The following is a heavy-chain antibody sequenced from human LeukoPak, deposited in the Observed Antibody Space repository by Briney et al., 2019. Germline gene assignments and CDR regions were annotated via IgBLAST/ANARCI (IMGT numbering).Heavy chain of an antibody. J-gene: IGHJ6*04. CDR2: IYYSGST. Sequence: PSETLSLTCTVSAGSISSSSYYWGWIRQPPGKGLEWIGSIYYSGSTYYNPSLKSRVTISVDTSKNQFSLKLSSVTAADTAVYYCASRLSLTIFGVVTPGAGMDVWGKGTTVSVSS. CDR1: AGSISSSSYY. V-gene: IGHV4-39*07. CDR3: ASRLSLTIFGVVTPGAGMDV. D-gene: IGHD3-3*01.